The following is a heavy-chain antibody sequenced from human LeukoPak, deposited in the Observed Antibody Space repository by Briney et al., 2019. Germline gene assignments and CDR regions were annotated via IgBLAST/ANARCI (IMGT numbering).Heavy chain of an antibody. V-gene: IGHV3-64*01. J-gene: IGHJ3*02. CDR2: ISRNGGST. CDR3: ARKETGTGAFDI. CDR1: GITFSSYS. D-gene: IGHD1-1*01. Sequence: GGSLRLSCAASGITFSSYSMNWVRLAPGKGLEYVSDISRNGGSTYYANSVKGRFTISRDNSKNTLYLQMGSLRAEDMAVYYCARKETGTGAFDIWGQGTMVTVSS.